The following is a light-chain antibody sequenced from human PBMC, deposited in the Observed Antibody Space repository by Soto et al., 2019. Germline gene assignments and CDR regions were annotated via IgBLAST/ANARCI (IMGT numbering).Light chain of an antibody. CDR3: QQYNSYVT. J-gene: IGKJ4*01. Sequence: DLQMTQSPSTLSASVGDRVTITCRASQTINTWLAWYQQKPGRAPNLLIYKASTLQTGVPPRFSGSGSGTEFTLTISSLQPDDFATYFCQQYNSYVTFGGGTKVEIK. CDR1: QTINTW. V-gene: IGKV1-5*03. CDR2: KAS.